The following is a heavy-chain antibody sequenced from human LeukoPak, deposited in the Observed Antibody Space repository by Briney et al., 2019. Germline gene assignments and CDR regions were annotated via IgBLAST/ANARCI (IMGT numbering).Heavy chain of an antibody. J-gene: IGHJ4*02. CDR3: ARELRHSTYYYGSGSHGDDY. Sequence: GGSLRLSCAASGFTFSSYRMNWVRQAPGKGLEWVSSISSSSSYIYYADSVKGRFAISRDNAKNSLYLQMNSLRAEDTAVYYCARELRHSTYYYGSGSHGDDYWGQGTLVTVSS. V-gene: IGHV3-21*01. CDR1: GFTFSSYR. D-gene: IGHD3-10*01. CDR2: ISSSSSYI.